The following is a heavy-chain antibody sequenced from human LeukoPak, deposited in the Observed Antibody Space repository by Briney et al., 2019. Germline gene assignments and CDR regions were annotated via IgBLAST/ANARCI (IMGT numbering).Heavy chain of an antibody. Sequence: GGSLRLSCAASGFTVSSNYMSWVRQAPGKGLEWVSVIYSDGSTYYTDSVKGRFTISRDNSKNTLYLQMNSLRAEDTAVYYCAGRRDCGGDCLDYWGQGTLVTVSS. V-gene: IGHV3-66*01. J-gene: IGHJ4*02. CDR3: AGRRDCGGDCLDY. D-gene: IGHD2-21*01. CDR2: IYSDGST. CDR1: GFTVSSNY.